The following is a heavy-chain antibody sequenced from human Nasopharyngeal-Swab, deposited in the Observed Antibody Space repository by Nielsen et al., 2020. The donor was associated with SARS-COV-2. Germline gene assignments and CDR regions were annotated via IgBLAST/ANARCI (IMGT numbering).Heavy chain of an antibody. Sequence: GGQAAGKRLEWVANIKQDGSEKYYVDSVKGRFTISRDNAKNSLYLQMNSLRDEDTAVYYCARDAIVVVPAAIQYWGQGTLVTVSS. D-gene: IGHD2-2*02. CDR3: ARDAIVVVPAAIQY. CDR2: IKQDGSEK. J-gene: IGHJ4*02. V-gene: IGHV3-7*01.